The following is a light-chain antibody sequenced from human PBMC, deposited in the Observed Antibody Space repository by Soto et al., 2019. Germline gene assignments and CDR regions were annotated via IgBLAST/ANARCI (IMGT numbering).Light chain of an antibody. J-gene: IGKJ4*01. CDR3: QQYNNWPPT. Sequence: EIVITQSPATLPMSPGERATLSCRASQSVSSNLAWYQQKPGQAPRLLIYGASTRATGIPARFSGSGSGTEFTLTISSLQSEDFAIFYCQQYNNWPPTFGGGTKVQIK. CDR1: QSVSSN. CDR2: GAS. V-gene: IGKV3-15*01.